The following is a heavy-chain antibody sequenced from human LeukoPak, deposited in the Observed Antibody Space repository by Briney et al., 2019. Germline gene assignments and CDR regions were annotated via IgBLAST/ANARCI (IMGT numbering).Heavy chain of an antibody. J-gene: IGHJ4*02. V-gene: IGHV3-23*01. CDR2: ISGSGSST. CDR1: GFTFSNSA. D-gene: IGHD2-2*01. Sequence: GGSLRLPCAASGFTFSNSAMSWVRQAPGKGLEWVSAISGSGSSTYYADSVKGRFTISRDNSKNTLYLQMNSLRAEDTAVYYCAKAGYCSSTSCLEAYWGPGTLVTVSS. CDR3: AKAGYCSSTSCLEAY.